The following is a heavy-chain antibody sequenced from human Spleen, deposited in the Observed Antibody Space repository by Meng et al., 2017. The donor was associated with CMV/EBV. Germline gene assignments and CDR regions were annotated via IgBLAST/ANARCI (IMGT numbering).Heavy chain of an antibody. CDR3: ARAAGMGDYYYGMDV. D-gene: IGHD6-13*01. V-gene: IGHV1-46*01. CDR2: INPSGGST. Sequence: ASVKVSCKASNYDFSDFGISWVRQAPGQGLEWMGIINPSGGSTSYAQKFQGRVTMTRDTSTSTVYMELSSLRSEDTAVYYCARAAGMGDYYYGMDVWGQGTTVTVSS. CDR1: NYDFSDFG. J-gene: IGHJ6*02.